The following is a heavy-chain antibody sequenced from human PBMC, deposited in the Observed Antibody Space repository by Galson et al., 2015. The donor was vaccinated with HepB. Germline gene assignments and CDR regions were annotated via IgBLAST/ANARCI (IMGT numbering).Heavy chain of an antibody. CDR3: ASSVGIYDYVWGSYRAYYGMDV. Sequence: EWIGYIYYSGSTNYNPSLKSRVTISVDTSKNQFSLKLSSVTAADTAVYYCASSVGIYDYVWGSYRAYYGMDVWGQGTTVTVSS. CDR2: IYYSGST. D-gene: IGHD3-16*02. V-gene: IGHV4-59*01. J-gene: IGHJ6*02.